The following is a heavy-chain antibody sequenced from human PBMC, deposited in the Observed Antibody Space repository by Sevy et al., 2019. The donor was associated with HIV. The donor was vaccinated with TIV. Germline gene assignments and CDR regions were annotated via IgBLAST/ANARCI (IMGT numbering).Heavy chain of an antibody. D-gene: IGHD2-8*01. CDR1: GFTFNNAW. V-gene: IGHV3-15*01. J-gene: IGHJ5*02. Sequence: GGSLRLSCAASGFTFNNAWMSWVRQAPGKVLEWIGRMKNKPDGGTTDYAAPVKGRFTISRDDSKNTLYLQMNSLKTEDTAVYYCCTEGNVLLAEGWGHWFDPWGQGTLVTVSS. CDR2: MKNKPDGGTT. CDR3: CTEGNVLLAEGWGHWFDP.